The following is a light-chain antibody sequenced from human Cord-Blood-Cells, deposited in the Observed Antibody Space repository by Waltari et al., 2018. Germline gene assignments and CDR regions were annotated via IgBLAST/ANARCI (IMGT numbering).Light chain of an antibody. J-gene: IGLJ2*01. CDR2: YVS. V-gene: IGLV2-14*01. Sequence: QSALNQPASVSGSPGQSLTSSCTGTSSDVGGYNYVSWYQQHPGKAPKHMIYYVSNRPSGVSNRFSGSKSGNKASLTISVLQAEDEADYYCSSYTSSSTLVFGGGTKLTV. CDR1: SSDVGGYNY. CDR3: SSYTSSSTLV.